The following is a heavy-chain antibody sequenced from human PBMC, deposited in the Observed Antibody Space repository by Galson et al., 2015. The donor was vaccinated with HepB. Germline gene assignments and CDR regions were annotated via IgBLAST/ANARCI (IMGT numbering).Heavy chain of an antibody. V-gene: IGHV1-18*04. CDR3: ARGGYGSGSFFGGFDY. D-gene: IGHD3-10*01. J-gene: IGHJ4*02. CDR2: ISAYNGNR. Sequence: SVKVSCKASGYTFTSHGITWVREAPGQGLEWLGWISAYNGNRNYVQRLQGRVTMTTDTSTNTAYMELRSLRSADTAVYYCARGGYGSGSFFGGFDYWGQGALVTVSS. CDR1: GYTFTSHG.